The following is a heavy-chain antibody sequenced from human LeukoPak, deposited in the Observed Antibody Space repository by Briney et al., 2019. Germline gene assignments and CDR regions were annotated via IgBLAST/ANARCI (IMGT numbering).Heavy chain of an antibody. J-gene: IGHJ4*02. D-gene: IGHD3-22*01. V-gene: IGHV1-18*01. CDR1: GYTFTSYG. CDR2: ITPFNGNT. CDR3: ARDSYDSSGSYFFLKLLDY. Sequence: ASVTVTFKVSGYTFTSYGINWVRQAPGKGLEWMGWITPFNGNTDYAQKFQGRVTMTTDTSTNTAYMELRSLRSDDTAVYYCARDSYDSSGSYFFLKLLDYWGQGTLVAVSS.